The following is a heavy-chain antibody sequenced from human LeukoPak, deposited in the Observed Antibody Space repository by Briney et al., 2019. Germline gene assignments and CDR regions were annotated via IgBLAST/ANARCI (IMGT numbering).Heavy chain of an antibody. CDR1: GFTFSSYH. CDR3: ARRATTERGHSYGLDY. CDR2: ISTSSSSSYI. V-gene: IGHV3-21*01. J-gene: IGHJ4*02. Sequence: GESLRLSCVVSGFTFSSYHMNWVRQAPGKGLEWVASISTSSSSSYIYYADSVTGRFTISRDNAKNSMYLQINSLRAEVTAVYYCARRATTERGHSYGLDYWGQGTLVTVSS. D-gene: IGHD5-18*01.